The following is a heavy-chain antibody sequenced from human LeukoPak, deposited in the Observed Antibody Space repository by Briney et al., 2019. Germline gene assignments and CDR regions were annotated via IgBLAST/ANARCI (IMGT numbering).Heavy chain of an antibody. CDR1: GGSFSGYY. CDR3: ARYRPKYLVPAAAPGIDY. Sequence: MSSETLSLTCAVYGGSFSGYYWSWIRQPPGKGLEWIGEINHSGSTNYNPSLKSRVTISVDTSKNQFSLKLSSVTAADTAVYYCARYRPKYLVPAAAPGIDYWGQGTLVTVSS. J-gene: IGHJ4*02. D-gene: IGHD2-2*01. CDR2: INHSGST. V-gene: IGHV4-34*01.